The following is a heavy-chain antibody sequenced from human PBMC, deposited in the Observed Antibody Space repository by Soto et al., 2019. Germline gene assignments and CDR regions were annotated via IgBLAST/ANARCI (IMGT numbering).Heavy chain of an antibody. V-gene: IGHV4-34*12. D-gene: IGHD2-2*01. CDR1: GGSFSGYY. CDR3: ARVMGYCSSASCYRQYYYMDV. CDR2: IIHSGAT. J-gene: IGHJ6*03. Sequence: QVQLQQWGAGLLKPSETLSLTCAVYGGSFSGYYWSWIRQPPGKGLEWIGEIIHSGATNYNPSLMSRVTISIDTSKNQFSLNLRSVTAADTAVYYCARVMGYCSSASCYRQYYYMDVWGKVTTVIVSS.